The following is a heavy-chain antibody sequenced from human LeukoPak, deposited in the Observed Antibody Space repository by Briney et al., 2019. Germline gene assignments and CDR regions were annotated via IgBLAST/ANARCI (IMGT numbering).Heavy chain of an antibody. CDR1: GGSISSGDYY. CDR2: IYYSGST. CDR3: ARGLRITMVRGEFDP. J-gene: IGHJ5*02. Sequence: SETLSLTCTVSGGSISSGDYYWSWIRQPPGKGLEWIGYIYYSGSTYYNPSLKSRVTISVDTSKNQFSLKLSSVTAADTAVYHCARGLRITMVRGEFDPWGQGTLVTVSS. D-gene: IGHD3-10*01. V-gene: IGHV4-30-4*01.